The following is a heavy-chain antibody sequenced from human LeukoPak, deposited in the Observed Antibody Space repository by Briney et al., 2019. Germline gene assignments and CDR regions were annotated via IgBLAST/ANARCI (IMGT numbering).Heavy chain of an antibody. CDR1: GITFDDYA. CDR3: AKDIRYDSSGYWDY. CDR2: ISWNSGSI. D-gene: IGHD3-22*01. V-gene: IGHV3-9*01. Sequence: PGGSLRLSCAASGITFDDYAMHWVRQAPGKGLEWVSGISWNSGSIGYADSVKGRFTISRDNAKNSLYLQMNSLRAEDTALYYCAKDIRYDSSGYWDYWGQGTLVTVSS. J-gene: IGHJ4*02.